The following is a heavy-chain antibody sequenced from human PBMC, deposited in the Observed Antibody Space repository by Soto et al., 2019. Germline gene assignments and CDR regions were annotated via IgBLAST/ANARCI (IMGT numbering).Heavy chain of an antibody. CDR3: ARDSGYGSGSYYRKFDY. CDR2: TYYRSKWYN. CDR1: GDSVSSNSAA. D-gene: IGHD3-10*01. Sequence: SQTLSLTCAISGDSVSSNSAAWNWIRQSPSRGLEWLGRTYYRSKWYNDYAVSVKSRITINPDTSKNQFSLQLNSVTPEDTAVYYCARDSGYGSGSYYRKFDYWGQGTLVTAPQ. J-gene: IGHJ4*02. V-gene: IGHV6-1*01.